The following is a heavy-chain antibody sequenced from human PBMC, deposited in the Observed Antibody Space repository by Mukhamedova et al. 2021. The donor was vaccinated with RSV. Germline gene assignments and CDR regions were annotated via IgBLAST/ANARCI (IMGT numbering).Heavy chain of an antibody. Sequence: SYGMHWVRQAPGKGLEWVAVISYDGSNKYYADSVKGRFTISRDNSKNTLYLQMNSLRAEDTAVYYCATPPSAYDSNGFGYWGQG. CDR1: SYG. CDR2: ISYDGSNK. V-gene: IGHV3-30*03. CDR3: ATPPSAYDSNGFGY. D-gene: IGHD3-22*01. J-gene: IGHJ4*02.